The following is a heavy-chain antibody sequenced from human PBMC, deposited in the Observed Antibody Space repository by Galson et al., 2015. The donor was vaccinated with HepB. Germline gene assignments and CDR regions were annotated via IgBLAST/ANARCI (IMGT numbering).Heavy chain of an antibody. J-gene: IGHJ5*02. CDR1: GGTFSRYT. V-gene: IGHV1-69*02. Sequence: SVKVSCKAAGGTFSRYTISWVRQAPGQGLEWMGRILPMFGIANYAQTFQGKVTITADKTTNTVYMALSSLTSEDTAVYYCARGTGSGTYTWFDLWGQGTLVTVSS. CDR3: ARGTGSGTYTWFDL. CDR2: ILPMFGIA. D-gene: IGHD3-10*01.